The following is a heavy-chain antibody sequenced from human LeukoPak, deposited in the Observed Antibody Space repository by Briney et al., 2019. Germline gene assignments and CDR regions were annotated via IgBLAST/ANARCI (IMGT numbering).Heavy chain of an antibody. V-gene: IGHV4-39*07. Sequence: TSETLSLTCSVSGASISSGSNYWGWIRQPPGKTLEWIGSIYSSGSTYYNPSLKSRVIIIIDTPKNHFSLTLSSVTAADTAVYYCVGSSWSFRFDYWGQGTLVTVSS. J-gene: IGHJ4*02. D-gene: IGHD6-13*01. CDR3: VGSSWSFRFDY. CDR2: IYSSGST. CDR1: GASISSGSNY.